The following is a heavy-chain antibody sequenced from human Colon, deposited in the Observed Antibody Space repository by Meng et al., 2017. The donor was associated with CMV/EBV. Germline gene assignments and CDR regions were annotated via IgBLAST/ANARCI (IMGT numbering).Heavy chain of an antibody. CDR3: VTDVPGGNSDYFDY. CDR2: ISAYNGNT. D-gene: IGHD4-23*01. Sequence: ALVKVSCKASGYTFTAYYMHWVRQAPGQGLEWMGWISAYNGNTNYAQNLQGRVTMTRDTSTSTAYLELRSLKTEDTAVYYCVTDVPGGNSDYFDYWGQGTLVTVSS. J-gene: IGHJ4*02. V-gene: IGHV1-18*01. CDR1: GYTFTAYY.